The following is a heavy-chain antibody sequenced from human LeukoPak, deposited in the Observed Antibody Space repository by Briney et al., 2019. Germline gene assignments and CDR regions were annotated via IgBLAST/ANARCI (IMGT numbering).Heavy chain of an antibody. CDR1: GGSISSGGYY. J-gene: IGHJ6*03. CDR3: ARVAGLARYYYMDV. Sequence: PSQTLSLTCTVSGGSISSGGYYWSWIRQHPGKGLEWIGYIYYSGSTYYNPSLKSRVTISVDTSKNQFSRKLSSVTAADTAVYYCARVAGLARYYYMDVWGKGTTVTVS. CDR2: IYYSGST. V-gene: IGHV4-31*03.